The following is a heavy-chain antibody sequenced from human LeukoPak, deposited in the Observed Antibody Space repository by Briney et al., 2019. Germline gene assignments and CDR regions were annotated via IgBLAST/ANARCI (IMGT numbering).Heavy chain of an antibody. Sequence: PGGSLRLSCAASGFTFDDYGMSWVRQAPGKGLEWVSVINWNGGSTGYADSVKGRFTISRDNAKNSLYLQMNSLRAEDTALYYCARDLYSGSYLGAFDIWGQGTMVTVSS. D-gene: IGHD1-26*01. CDR2: INWNGGST. CDR1: GFTFDDYG. V-gene: IGHV3-20*04. J-gene: IGHJ3*02. CDR3: ARDLYSGSYLGAFDI.